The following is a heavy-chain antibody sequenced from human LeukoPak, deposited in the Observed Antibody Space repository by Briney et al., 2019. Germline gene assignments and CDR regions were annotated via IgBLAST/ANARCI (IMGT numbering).Heavy chain of an antibody. J-gene: IGHJ5*02. Sequence: ASETLSLTCTVSGGSISSYYWSWIRQPPGKGLEWLGYIYYSGSTNYNPSLKSRVTISVDTSKNQFSLKLSSVTAADTAVYYCARAGVRGVIKYNWFDPWGPGTLVTVSS. CDR1: GGSISSYY. D-gene: IGHD3-10*01. V-gene: IGHV4-59*01. CDR2: IYYSGST. CDR3: ARAGVRGVIKYNWFDP.